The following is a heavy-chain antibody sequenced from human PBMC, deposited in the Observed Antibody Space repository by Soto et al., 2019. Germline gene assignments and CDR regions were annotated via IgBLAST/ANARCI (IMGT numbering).Heavy chain of an antibody. CDR3: VSQPHWARPFES. Sequence: EVRLVESGGDLVKSGGSLRLSCVGSGFLFSNYEMNWVRQAPGKGLEWLAHISTTGGHVSESESVKGRFTISRDNTKHTLYLQMNSLRTEDRGVYYCVSQPHWARPFESRGQGTLVNVSS. V-gene: IGHV3-48*03. D-gene: IGHD7-27*01. CDR2: ISTTGGHV. CDR1: GFLFSNYE. J-gene: IGHJ4*02.